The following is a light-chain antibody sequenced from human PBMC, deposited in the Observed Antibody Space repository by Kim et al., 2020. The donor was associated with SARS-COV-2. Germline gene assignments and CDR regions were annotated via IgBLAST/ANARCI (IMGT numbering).Light chain of an antibody. CDR3: CSYADKLRYV. V-gene: IGLV2-11*03. Sequence: GHLGTSAWTATSGHHGRYDCVSWYQQPAAMAHTHILYDVTKRASGVPDRFSGSKSGNAASLTISGLQAEDEADYCCCSYADKLRYVFGSGTKVTVL. CDR1: SGHHGRYDC. CDR2: DVT. J-gene: IGLJ1*01.